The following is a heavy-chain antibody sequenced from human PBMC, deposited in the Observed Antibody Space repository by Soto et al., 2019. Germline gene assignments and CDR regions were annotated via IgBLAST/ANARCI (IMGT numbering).Heavy chain of an antibody. CDR3: ARGFGGYSWFDP. J-gene: IGHJ5*02. CDR1: GGYLNTRDYY. D-gene: IGHD2-15*01. V-gene: IGHV4-39*02. Sequence: QLQLQESGPGLVKPSATLSLTCTVSGGYLNTRDYYRAWIRQPPGEGPEWIATIYHNGNTYYNPSLKSRTTISVDPSKNHFSPGLSSVTAADTAVYYCARGFGGYSWFDPWGQGTLVTVSS. CDR2: IYHNGNT.